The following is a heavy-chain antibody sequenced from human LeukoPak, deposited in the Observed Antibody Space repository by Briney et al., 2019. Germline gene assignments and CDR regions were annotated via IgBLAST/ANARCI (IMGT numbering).Heavy chain of an antibody. Sequence: PSETLSLTCTVSGGSISSGSYYWSWIRQPAGKGLEWIGRIYTSGSTNYNPSLKSRVTISVDTSKNQFSLKLSSVTAADTAVYYCARVPGYSSGATFDYWGQGTLVTVSS. V-gene: IGHV4-61*02. CDR3: ARVPGYSSGATFDY. D-gene: IGHD6-19*01. CDR2: IYTSGST. CDR1: GGSISSGSYY. J-gene: IGHJ4*02.